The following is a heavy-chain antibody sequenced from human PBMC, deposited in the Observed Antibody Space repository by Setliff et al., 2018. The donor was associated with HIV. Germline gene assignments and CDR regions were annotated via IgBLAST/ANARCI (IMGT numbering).Heavy chain of an antibody. CDR1: GYSFTNYG. D-gene: IGHD3-10*01. CDR2: ISPYNGDT. V-gene: IGHV1-18*01. CDR3: ARGDYGSGSYYPYYFYYGMDV. Sequence: ASVKVSCKASGYSFTNYGISWVRQAPGQGLEWVGWISPYNGDTKYAEKVQGRVTMTTDTSTSTAYMELRSLRPDDTAVYYCARGDYGSGSYYPYYFYYGMDVWGQGTTVTVSS. J-gene: IGHJ6*02.